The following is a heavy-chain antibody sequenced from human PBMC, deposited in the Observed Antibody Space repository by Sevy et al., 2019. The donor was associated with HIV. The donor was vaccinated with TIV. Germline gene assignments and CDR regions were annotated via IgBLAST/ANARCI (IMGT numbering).Heavy chain of an antibody. CDR2: IYYTGST. V-gene: IGHV4-59*01. Sequence: SETLSLTCTVSGGSISAYYWSWIRQPPGKGLEYIGDIYYTGSTNYNPSLKSQVTISVDTSKNQFFLNLRSVTAAGTAVYYCARAPPVRSGDDSLNWFDPWGQGTLVTVSS. J-gene: IGHJ5*02. CDR3: ARAPPVRSGDDSLNWFDP. D-gene: IGHD5-12*01. CDR1: GGSISAYY.